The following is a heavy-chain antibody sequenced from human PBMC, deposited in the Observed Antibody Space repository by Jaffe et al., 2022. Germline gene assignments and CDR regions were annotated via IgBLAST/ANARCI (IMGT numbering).Heavy chain of an antibody. V-gene: IGHV4-34*01. J-gene: IGHJ4*02. D-gene: IGHD3-9*01. CDR1: GGSFSGYY. CDR3: ARGHYDILTGYSHFDY. CDR2: INHSGST. Sequence: QVQLQQWGAGLLKPSETLSLTCAVYGGSFSGYYWSWIRQPPGKGLEWIGEINHSGSTNYNPSLKSRVTISVDTSKNQFSLKLSSVTAADTAVYYCARGHYDILTGYSHFDYWGQGTLVTVSS.